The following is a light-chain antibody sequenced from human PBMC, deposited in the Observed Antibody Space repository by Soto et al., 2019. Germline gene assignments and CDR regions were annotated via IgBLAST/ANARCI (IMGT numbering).Light chain of an antibody. CDR3: QQYGSSIT. J-gene: IGKJ5*01. CDR2: GAS. Sequence: IVFTQSPGPLSFSPGERASLSCRASQSIANSLAWYQQKPGQAPRLLIFGASNRATGIPDRFSGSGSGTDFTLTISRLEPEDFAVYYCQQYGSSITFGQGTRLEIK. V-gene: IGKV3-20*01. CDR1: QSIANS.